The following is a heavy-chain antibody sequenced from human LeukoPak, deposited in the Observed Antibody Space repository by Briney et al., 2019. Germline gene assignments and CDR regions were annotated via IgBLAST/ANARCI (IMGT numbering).Heavy chain of an antibody. CDR1: GFTFSSYG. Sequence: PGGSLRLSCAASGFTFSSYGMHWVRQAPGKGLEWVAVRSYDGSNKYYADSVKGRFTISRDNSKNTLYLQMNSLRAEVTTVYYCATPGGSGYSGYDSGGPYLDYWGPGTLVIVSS. J-gene: IGHJ4*02. CDR2: RSYDGSNK. CDR3: ATPGGSGYSGYDSGGPYLDY. D-gene: IGHD5-12*01. V-gene: IGHV3-30*03.